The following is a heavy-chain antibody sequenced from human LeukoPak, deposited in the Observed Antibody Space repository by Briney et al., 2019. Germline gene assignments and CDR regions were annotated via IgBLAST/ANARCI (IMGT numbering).Heavy chain of an antibody. CDR2: ISSSSSYI. V-gene: IGHV3-21*01. CDR1: GFTFSSYS. J-gene: IGHJ4*02. CDR3: AREGADYGGNSGFVY. Sequence: PGGSLRLSCAASGFTFSSYSMNWVRQAPGKGLEWVSSISSSSSYIYYADSVKGRFTISRDNAKNSLYLQMNSLRAEDTAVYYCAREGADYGGNSGFVYWGQGTLVTVSS. D-gene: IGHD4-23*01.